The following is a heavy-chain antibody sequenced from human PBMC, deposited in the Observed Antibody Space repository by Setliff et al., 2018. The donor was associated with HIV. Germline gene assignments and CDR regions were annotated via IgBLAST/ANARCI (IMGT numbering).Heavy chain of an antibody. Sequence: ASETLSLTCTVSGGSISSGSYYWSWIRQPAGKGLEWIGRIYTSGSTNYNPSLKSRVTISVDTSKNQFSLKLSSVTAADTAVYYCARSRTNWFDPWGQGTLVTVSS. V-gene: IGHV4-61*02. CDR2: IYTSGST. CDR3: ARSRTNWFDP. J-gene: IGHJ5*02. CDR1: GGSISSGSYY.